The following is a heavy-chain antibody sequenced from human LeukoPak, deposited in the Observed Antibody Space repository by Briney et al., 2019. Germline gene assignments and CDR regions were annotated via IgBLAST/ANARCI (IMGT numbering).Heavy chain of an antibody. Sequence: GGSLRLSCAASGFTFSAYWMSWVRQAPGKGLEWVANIKQDGSDKYYVDSVKGRFTISRDNAKNSLYLQMNSLKAEDTAVYYCGRKRVGGSYFDYWGQGTPVPVSS. CDR2: IKQDGSDK. D-gene: IGHD1-26*01. CDR3: GRKRVGGSYFDY. J-gene: IGHJ4*02. V-gene: IGHV3-7*03. CDR1: GFTFSAYW.